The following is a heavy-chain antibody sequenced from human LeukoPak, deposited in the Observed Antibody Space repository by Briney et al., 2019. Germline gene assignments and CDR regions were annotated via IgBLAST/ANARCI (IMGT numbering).Heavy chain of an antibody. CDR1: GGTFSSYA. Sequence: SCKASGGTFSSYAISWVRQAPGKGLEWVAFIRYDGSNKYYADSVKGRFTISRDNSKNTLYLQMNSLRAEDTAVYYCAENWNGPAYWGQGTLVTVSS. V-gene: IGHV3-30*02. CDR3: AENWNGPAY. J-gene: IGHJ4*02. CDR2: IRYDGSNK. D-gene: IGHD1-1*01.